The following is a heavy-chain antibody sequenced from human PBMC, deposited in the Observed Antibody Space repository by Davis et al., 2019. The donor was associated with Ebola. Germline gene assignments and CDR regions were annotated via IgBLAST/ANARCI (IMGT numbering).Heavy chain of an antibody. V-gene: IGHV4-4*02. D-gene: IGHD2-15*01. J-gene: IGHJ6*02. Sequence: PSETLSLTCAVSGGSISSSNWWSWVRQPPGKGLEWIGEIFHSGTTNYNSSLKSRVTISVDKSKNQFSLKLSSVTAADTAVYYCARVTELGYCSGGSCATTLSYGMDVWGQGTTVTVSS. CDR3: ARVTELGYCSGGSCATTLSYGMDV. CDR2: IFHSGTT. CDR1: GGSISSSNW.